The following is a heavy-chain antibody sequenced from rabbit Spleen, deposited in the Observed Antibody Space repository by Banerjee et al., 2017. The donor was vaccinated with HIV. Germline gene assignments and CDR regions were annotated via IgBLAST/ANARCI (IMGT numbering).Heavy chain of an antibody. D-gene: IGHD2-1*01. V-gene: IGHV1S40*01. J-gene: IGHJ6*01. CDR3: ARDAGDLYYAAMDL. CDR1: GFSFSSSDY. CDR2: TAAGGSPFT. Sequence: QSLEESGGGLVQPEGSLTLTCKASGFSFSSSDYICWVRQAPGKGLEWIACTAAGGSPFTYYATWAKGRFTCSKASSTTVTLQMTSLTAADTATYFCARDAGDLYYAAMDLWGQGTLVTVS.